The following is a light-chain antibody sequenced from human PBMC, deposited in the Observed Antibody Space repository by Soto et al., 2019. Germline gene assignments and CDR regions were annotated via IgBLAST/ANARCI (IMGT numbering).Light chain of an antibody. CDR1: QSISSW. CDR3: QQYKSYSAHGLT. J-gene: IGKJ4*01. V-gene: IGKV1-5*01. Sequence: DIQMTQSPSTLSASVGDRVTITCRASQSISSWLAWYQQRPGKAPKLLIYDASSLQSGVPSRFSGSGSGTEFTLTISSLQPDDFATYYCQQYKSYSAHGLTFGGGTKVGIK. CDR2: DAS.